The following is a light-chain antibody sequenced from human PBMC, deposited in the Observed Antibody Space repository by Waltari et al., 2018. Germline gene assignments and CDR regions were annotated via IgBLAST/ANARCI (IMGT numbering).Light chain of an antibody. J-gene: IGLJ3*02. Sequence: QSALTQPASVSGSPGQSITISCTGTSSDVGTYDLVSWYQQHPGKAPKLMIHDVNKRPSGVSPRFSGSKSGSTASLTISGLQAEDEADYYCCSFADSSASWVFGGGTKLTVL. CDR1: SSDVGTYDL. CDR3: CSFADSSASWV. V-gene: IGLV2-23*02. CDR2: DVN.